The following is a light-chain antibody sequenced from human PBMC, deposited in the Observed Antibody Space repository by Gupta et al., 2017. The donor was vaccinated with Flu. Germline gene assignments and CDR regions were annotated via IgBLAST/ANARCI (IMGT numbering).Light chain of an antibody. CDR1: QNINTW. Sequence: PSTLSASVGDGVTITCRASQNINTWLAWYQQKPGKAPKLLIYNASILENGVPSRFSGSGSATEFSFTISILHPDDVATYYCQHDNSYPWTFGQGTKVEIK. CDR3: QHDNSYPWT. CDR2: NAS. V-gene: IGKV1-5*03. J-gene: IGKJ1*01.